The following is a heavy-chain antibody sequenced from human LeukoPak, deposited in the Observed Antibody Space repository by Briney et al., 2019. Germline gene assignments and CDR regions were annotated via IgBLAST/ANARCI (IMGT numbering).Heavy chain of an antibody. V-gene: IGHV3-21*01. D-gene: IGHD3-10*01. CDR2: ISSSSYI. CDR1: GFTFSSNS. CDR3: ARGAFGAPDY. Sequence: PGGSLRLSCAASGFTFSSNSMNWVRQAPGKGLEWVSSISSSSYIYYADSVKGRFTISRDNAKNSLYLQMNSLRAEDTAVYYCARGAFGAPDYWGQGTLVTVSS. J-gene: IGHJ4*02.